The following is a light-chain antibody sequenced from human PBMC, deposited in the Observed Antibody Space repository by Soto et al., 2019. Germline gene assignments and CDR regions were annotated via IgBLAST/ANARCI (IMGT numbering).Light chain of an antibody. J-gene: IGLJ2*01. V-gene: IGLV4-69*01. CDR2: LNIDGSH. CDR1: SGHSSYA. Sequence: QPVLTQSPSASASLGASVKLTCTLSSGHSSYAIAWHQQQPEKGPRYLMKLNIDGSHIKGDGIPDRFSGSSSGAERYLTISSLQSEDEADYYCQAWGTGIRVFGGGTKLTVL. CDR3: QAWGTGIRV.